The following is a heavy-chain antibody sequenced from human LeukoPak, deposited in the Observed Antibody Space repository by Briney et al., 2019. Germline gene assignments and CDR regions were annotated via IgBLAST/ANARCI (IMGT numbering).Heavy chain of an antibody. D-gene: IGHD3-3*01. Sequence: SGGSLRLSCAASGFTFSSYEMNWVRQAPGKGLEWVSAISGSGGSTYYADSVKGRFTISRDNSKNTLYLQMNSLRAEDTALYYCAKTSLSDPSGHYYYMDVWGKGTTVTVSS. CDR2: ISGSGGST. V-gene: IGHV3-23*01. CDR3: AKTSLSDPSGHYYYMDV. CDR1: GFTFSSYE. J-gene: IGHJ6*03.